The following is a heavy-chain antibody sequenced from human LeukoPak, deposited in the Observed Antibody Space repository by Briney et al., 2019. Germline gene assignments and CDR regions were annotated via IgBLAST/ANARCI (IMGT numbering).Heavy chain of an antibody. V-gene: IGHV4-39*01. J-gene: IGHJ6*02. D-gene: IGHD6-13*01. CDR1: GGSISSSSYY. CDR2: IYYSGST. Sequence: PSETLSFTCTVSGGSISSSSYYWGWIRQPPGKGLEWIGSIYYSGSTYYNPSLKGRVTIYVDTSKNQFSLKLSSVTAADTAVYYCARLGPVFLQLDRLGDYSGMDVWGQGTTVTVSS. CDR3: ARLGPVFLQLDRLGDYSGMDV.